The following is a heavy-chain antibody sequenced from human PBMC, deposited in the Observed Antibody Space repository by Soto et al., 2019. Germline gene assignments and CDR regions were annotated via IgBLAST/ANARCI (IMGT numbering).Heavy chain of an antibody. CDR1: GGTFSSYA. CDR2: IIPIFGTA. D-gene: IGHD3-16*01. V-gene: IGHV1-69*01. Sequence: QVQLVQSGAEVKKPGSSVKVSCKASGGTFSSYAISWVRQAPGQGLEWMGGIIPIFGTANYAQKFQGRVTITADDSPSTDYMELSILRSDDPAGYYCARVGKKRGSFDYLGQGTLVNVSS. CDR3: ARVGKKRGSFDY. J-gene: IGHJ4*02.